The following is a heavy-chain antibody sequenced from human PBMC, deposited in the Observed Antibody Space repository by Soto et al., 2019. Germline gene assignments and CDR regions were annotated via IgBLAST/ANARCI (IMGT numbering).Heavy chain of an antibody. V-gene: IGHV4-39*01. CDR2: IYYSGST. D-gene: IGHD1-26*01. J-gene: IGHJ6*02. Sequence: SETLSLTCPVSGGSISSGGYSWGWVRQPPGKGLEWIATIYYSGSTYYNPSLKSRVTMSIDTSKNQFSLKLSSVTAADTAVYYCASPLWERGEYYYYVMDVWGQGTTVTVSS. CDR3: ASPLWERGEYYYYVMDV. CDR1: GGSISSGGYS.